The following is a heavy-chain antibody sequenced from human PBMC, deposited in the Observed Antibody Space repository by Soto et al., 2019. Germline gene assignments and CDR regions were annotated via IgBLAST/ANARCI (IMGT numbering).Heavy chain of an antibody. CDR2: IYWNDDK. Sequence: QITLKESGPTLVKPTQTLTLTCTFSGFSLSTSGVGVGWIRQPPGKALEWLALIYWNDDKRYSPSLKSRLTITKDTSKNQAVLTMTNMDPVDTATYYCAHIGLFGELDYWGQGTLVTVSS. J-gene: IGHJ4*02. CDR3: AHIGLFGELDY. V-gene: IGHV2-5*01. D-gene: IGHD3-10*01. CDR1: GFSLSTSGVG.